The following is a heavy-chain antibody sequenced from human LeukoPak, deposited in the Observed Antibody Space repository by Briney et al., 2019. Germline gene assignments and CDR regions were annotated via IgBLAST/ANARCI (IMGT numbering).Heavy chain of an antibody. CDR2: IYHSGST. CDR3: ARVWGYCSSTSCPYYFDY. V-gene: IGHV4-38-2*02. D-gene: IGHD2-2*01. J-gene: IGHJ4*02. CDR1: GYSISSTYY. Sequence: SETLSLTCTVSGYSISSTYYWGWIRQPPGKGLEWIGSIYHSGSTYYNPSLKSRVSISIDTSNNQFSLKLNSVTAADTAVYFCARVWGYCSSTSCPYYFDYWGQGTLVTVSS.